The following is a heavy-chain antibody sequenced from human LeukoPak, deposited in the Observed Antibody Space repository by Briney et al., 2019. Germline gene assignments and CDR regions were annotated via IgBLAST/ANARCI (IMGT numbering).Heavy chain of an antibody. Sequence: GSLRLSCAASGFTFDDYAMHWVRQAPGKGLAWVSLISGVGGSTYYADSVKGRLTISRDNSKNSLYLQMNSLRTEDTALYYCAKDISALRQGVYYYGMDVWGQGTTVTVSS. CDR2: ISGVGGST. V-gene: IGHV3-43*02. CDR1: GFTFDDYA. CDR3: AKDISALRQGVYYYGMDV. J-gene: IGHJ6*02. D-gene: IGHD3-10*01.